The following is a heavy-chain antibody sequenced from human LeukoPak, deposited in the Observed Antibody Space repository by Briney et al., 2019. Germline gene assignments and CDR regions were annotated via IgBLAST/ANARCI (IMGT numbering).Heavy chain of an antibody. Sequence: PSETLSLTCTVSGGSISSYYWGWIRQPPGKGLEWIGSIYYSGSTYYNPSLKSRVTISVDTSKNQFSLKLSSVTAADTAVYYCARLNSSGWYSPYYFDYWGQGTLVTVSS. CDR2: IYYSGST. V-gene: IGHV4-39*01. J-gene: IGHJ4*02. CDR1: GGSISSYY. CDR3: ARLNSSGWYSPYYFDY. D-gene: IGHD6-19*01.